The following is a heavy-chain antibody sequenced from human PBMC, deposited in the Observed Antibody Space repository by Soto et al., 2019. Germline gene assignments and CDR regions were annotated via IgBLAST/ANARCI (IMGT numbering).Heavy chain of an antibody. CDR2: IIPIFGTA. V-gene: IGHV1-69*13. D-gene: IGHD3-9*01. J-gene: IGHJ6*02. CDR1: GGTFSSYA. CDR3: AIGHYDILTCYALFDYYYYGMDV. Sequence: SVKVSCKASGGTFSSYAISWVRQAPGQGLEWMGWIIPIFGTANYAQKFQGRVTITADESTSTAYMELSSLRSEDTAVYYCAIGHYDILTCYALFDYYYYGMDVWGQGTTVTVSS.